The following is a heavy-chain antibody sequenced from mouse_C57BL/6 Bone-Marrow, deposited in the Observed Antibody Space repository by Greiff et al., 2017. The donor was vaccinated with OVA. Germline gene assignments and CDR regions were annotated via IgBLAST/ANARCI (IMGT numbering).Heavy chain of an antibody. V-gene: IGHV5-9*01. D-gene: IGHD2-5*01. CDR3: ARKPSYYSNYGGYFDV. Sequence: EVKVVESGGGLVKPGGSLKLSCAASGFTFSSYTMSWVRQTPEKRLEWVATISGGGGNTYYPDSVKGRFTISRDNAKNTLYLRMSSLRSEDTALYYCARKPSYYSNYGGYFDVWGTGTTVTVSS. CDR1: GFTFSSYT. J-gene: IGHJ1*03. CDR2: ISGGGGNT.